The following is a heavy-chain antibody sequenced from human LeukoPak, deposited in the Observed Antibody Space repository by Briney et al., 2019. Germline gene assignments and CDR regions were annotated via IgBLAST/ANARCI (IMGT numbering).Heavy chain of an antibody. J-gene: IGHJ3*02. V-gene: IGHV3-21*01. Sequence: GGSLRLSCAASGFTFSSYGMHWVRQAPGEGLEWVSSISSSSSYIYYADSVKGRFTISRDNAKNSLYLQMNRLRAEDTAVYYCARDRHLGYCSGGSCYEDAFDIWGQGTMVTVSS. CDR2: ISSSSSYI. D-gene: IGHD2-15*01. CDR3: ARDRHLGYCSGGSCYEDAFDI. CDR1: GFTFSSYG.